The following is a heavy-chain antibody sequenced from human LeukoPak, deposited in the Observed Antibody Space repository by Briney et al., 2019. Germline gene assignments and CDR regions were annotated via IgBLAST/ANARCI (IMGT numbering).Heavy chain of an antibody. CDR2: ISSSGSTI. CDR1: GFTFSDYY. CDR3: ARDYSSSWSRGGWFDP. Sequence: PGGSLRLSCAASGFTFSDYYMSWIRQAPGEGLGWVSYISSSGSTIYYADSVKGRFTISRDTAKTSLYLQMNSLRAEDTAVYYCARDYSSSWSRGGWFDPWGQGTLVTVSS. D-gene: IGHD6-13*01. V-gene: IGHV3-11*01. J-gene: IGHJ5*02.